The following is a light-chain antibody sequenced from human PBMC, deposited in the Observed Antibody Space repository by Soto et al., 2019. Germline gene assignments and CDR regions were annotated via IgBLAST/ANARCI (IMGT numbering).Light chain of an antibody. CDR3: AAWDDSLSGV. V-gene: IGLV1-44*01. CDR2: SNS. CDR1: SSNIGSNT. J-gene: IGLJ3*02. Sequence: QSVLTQPPSASGTPGQRVTISCSGSSSNIGSNTVNWYQQFPGTAPKLLIYSNSQRPSGVPDRFSGSKSGTSASLAISGLQSEDEADYYCAAWDDSLSGVFGGGTKLTVL.